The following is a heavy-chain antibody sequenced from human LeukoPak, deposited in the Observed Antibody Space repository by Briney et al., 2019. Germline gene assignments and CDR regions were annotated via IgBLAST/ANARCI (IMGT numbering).Heavy chain of an antibody. V-gene: IGHV4-59*08. J-gene: IGHJ5*02. CDR1: GGSISSYY. CDR2: IYYSGST. D-gene: IGHD3-22*01. Sequence: SETLSLTCTVSGGSISSYYWNWIRQPPGKGLEWIGYIYYSGSTNYNPSLKSRVTISVDTSKNQFSLKLSSVTAADTAVYYCARARHYYDSSGYSGSSYPNWFDPWGQGTLVTVSS. CDR3: ARARHYYDSSGYSGSSYPNWFDP.